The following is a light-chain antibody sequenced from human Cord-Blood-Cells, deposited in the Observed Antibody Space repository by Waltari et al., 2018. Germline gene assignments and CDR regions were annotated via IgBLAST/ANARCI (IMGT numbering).Light chain of an antibody. J-gene: IGLJ3*02. Sequence: QSALTQPPSASGSPGQSVTISCTGTSSDAGGYNYVSWYQQHPGKAPKLMIYEVSKRPSGVPDRFSGSKSGNTASLTVSGLQAEDEADYYCSSYAGSTLFGGGTKLTVL. CDR1: SSDAGGYNY. CDR2: EVS. V-gene: IGLV2-8*01. CDR3: SSYAGSTL.